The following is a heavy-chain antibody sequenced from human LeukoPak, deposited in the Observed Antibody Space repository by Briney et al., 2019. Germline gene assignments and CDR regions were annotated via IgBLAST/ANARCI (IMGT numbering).Heavy chain of an antibody. J-gene: IGHJ4*02. D-gene: IGHD4-11*01. CDR1: GFTVSSNY. Sequence: PGGPLRLSCAASGFTVSSNYMSWVRQAPGKGLEWVSVIYSGGSTYYAESVKSRFTISRDNSKNTLYLQMNSLRAEETAVYYCARDEVTTGLDYWGQGTLVTVSS. CDR2: IYSGGST. CDR3: ARDEVTTGLDY. V-gene: IGHV3-66*01.